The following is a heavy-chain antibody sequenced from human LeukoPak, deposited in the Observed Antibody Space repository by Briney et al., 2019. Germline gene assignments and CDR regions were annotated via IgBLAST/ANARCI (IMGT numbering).Heavy chain of an antibody. CDR3: ARAGLFDSSAYPYDAFDM. CDR1: GASISSYY. CDR2: IYYSGST. Sequence: SETLSLTCTVSGASISSYYWSWIRQPPGKGLERIGYIYYSGSTNYNPSLKRRVTTSVDTSKNQFSLKLSSVTAADTAVYFCARAGLFDSSAYPYDAFDMWGQGTMVTVSS. D-gene: IGHD3-22*01. V-gene: IGHV4-59*01. J-gene: IGHJ3*02.